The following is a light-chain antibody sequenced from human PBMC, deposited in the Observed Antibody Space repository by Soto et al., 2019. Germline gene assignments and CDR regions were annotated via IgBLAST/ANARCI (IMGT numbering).Light chain of an antibody. CDR1: QSVSSIY. J-gene: IGKJ5*01. V-gene: IGKV3D-20*02. Sequence: EIVLTQSPDTLAFSPGERSTLSCRSSQSVSSIYLAWYQQKPGQAPRLLIYGASSRATGIPDRFSGSGSGTDFTLTISSLEPEDFAVYYCQQRSDWLPITFGQGTRLEIK. CDR2: GAS. CDR3: QQRSDWLPIT.